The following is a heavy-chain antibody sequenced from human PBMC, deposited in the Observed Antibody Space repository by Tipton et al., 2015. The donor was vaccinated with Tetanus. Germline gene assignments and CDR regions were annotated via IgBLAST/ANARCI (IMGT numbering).Heavy chain of an antibody. CDR3: ARNGSVTPRTLHYRYNGMDV. CDR1: GGSISSYY. D-gene: IGHD2-21*02. V-gene: IGHV4-59*01. Sequence: TLSLTCTVSGGSISSYYWSWIRQPPGKGLEWIGYIYYSGSTYYNPSLKSRVTIAVDTSKNQSSLTLTSVTAADTAVYYCARNGSVTPRTLHYRYNGMDVWGQGTTVTVSS. J-gene: IGHJ6*02. CDR2: IYYSGST.